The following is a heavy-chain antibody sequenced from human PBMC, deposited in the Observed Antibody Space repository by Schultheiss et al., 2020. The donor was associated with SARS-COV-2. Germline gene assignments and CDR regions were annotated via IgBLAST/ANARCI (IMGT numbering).Heavy chain of an antibody. V-gene: IGHV3-9*01. D-gene: IGHD6-13*01. J-gene: IGHJ5*02. CDR3: ARDPSSSWYLDWFDP. CDR2: ISWNSGSI. Sequence: SLKISCAASGFTFDDYAMHWVRQAPGKGLEWVSGISWNSGSIGYADSVKGRFTISRDNAKNSLYLQMNSLRAEDTAVYYCARDPSSSWYLDWFDPWGQGTLVTVSS. CDR1: GFTFDDYA.